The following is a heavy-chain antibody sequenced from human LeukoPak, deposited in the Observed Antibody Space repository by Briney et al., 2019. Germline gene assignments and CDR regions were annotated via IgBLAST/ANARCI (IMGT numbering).Heavy chain of an antibody. Sequence: GASVKVSCKASGYTFTSYDINWVRQATGQGLEWMGWMNPNSGNTGYAQKFQGRVTMTRNTSISTAYMELSSLRSEDTAVYYCARGRISGSYYVSWFDPWGQGTLVTVSS. CDR2: MNPNSGNT. J-gene: IGHJ5*02. V-gene: IGHV1-8*01. D-gene: IGHD1-26*01. CDR3: ARGRISGSYYVSWFDP. CDR1: GYTFTSYD.